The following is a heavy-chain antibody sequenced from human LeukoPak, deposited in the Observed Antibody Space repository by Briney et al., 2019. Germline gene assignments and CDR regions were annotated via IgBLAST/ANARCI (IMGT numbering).Heavy chain of an antibody. CDR2: SSAYNGNT. J-gene: IGHJ4*02. Sequence: ASVKVSCKASGYTFSGNYIQWVRQAPGQGLEWMGWSSAYNGNTNYAQKVQGRVTMTTDTSTTTAYMELRSLRSDDTAVYYCARGGSSGWRTPNDDYWGQGTLVTVSS. V-gene: IGHV1-18*04. CDR3: ARGGSSGWRTPNDDY. CDR1: GYTFSGNY. D-gene: IGHD6-19*01.